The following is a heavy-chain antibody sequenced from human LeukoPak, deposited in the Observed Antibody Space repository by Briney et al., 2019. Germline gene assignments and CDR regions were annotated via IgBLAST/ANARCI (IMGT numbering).Heavy chain of an antibody. CDR3: ARLGARQMLEY. CDR1: EFTFSSYW. V-gene: IGHV3-7*01. Sequence: PGGSLRLSCAASEFTFSSYWMSWVRQAPGKGLEWVANIKQDGGQIYYLESVKGRFTVSRDNAKNSLYLQMNSLRAEDTAVYYCARLGARQMLEYWGQGTLVPVSS. D-gene: IGHD4-17*01. CDR2: IKQDGGQI. J-gene: IGHJ4*02.